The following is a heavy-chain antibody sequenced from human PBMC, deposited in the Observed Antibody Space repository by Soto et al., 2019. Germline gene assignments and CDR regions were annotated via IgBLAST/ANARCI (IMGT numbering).Heavy chain of an antibody. Sequence: QVQLVQSGDEVKKPGASVKVSCQASGYIFVNYGIAWVRQAPGQGLDWMGWISLYTGNTHSATKVQGRLTMTTDTSTSTAYMDLGSLTSDDTAVYYCVMVDNYVTPTPQDVWGQGTTVTVSS. CDR1: GYIFVNYG. V-gene: IGHV1-18*01. CDR3: VMVDNYVTPTPQDV. CDR2: ISLYTGNT. D-gene: IGHD3-16*01. J-gene: IGHJ6*02.